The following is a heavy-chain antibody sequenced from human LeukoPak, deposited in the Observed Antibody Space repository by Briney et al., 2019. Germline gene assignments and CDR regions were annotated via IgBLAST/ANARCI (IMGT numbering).Heavy chain of an antibody. Sequence: SETLSLTCAVYGGSFSGYSWSWIRQPPGKGLEWIGEINHSGSTNYNPSLKSRVTISVDTSKNQFSLKLSSVTAADTAIYYCAITYSSGWYGLDVWGQGTTVTVSS. CDR3: AITYSSGWYGLDV. V-gene: IGHV4-34*01. CDR1: GGSFSGYS. J-gene: IGHJ6*02. CDR2: INHSGST. D-gene: IGHD6-19*01.